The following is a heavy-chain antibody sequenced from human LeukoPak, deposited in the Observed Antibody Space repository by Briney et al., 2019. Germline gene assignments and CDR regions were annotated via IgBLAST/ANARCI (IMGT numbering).Heavy chain of an antibody. Sequence: GESLRISCKGSGYSFTSYWISWVRQMPGKGLEWMGIIYVADSDARYSPAFQGQVTISVDTSINTAYLQWSSLKASGTAVYYCARAGKSTGWFTYKANWFDPWGQGTLVTVSS. D-gene: IGHD2-8*02. V-gene: IGHV5-51*01. CDR1: GYSFTSYW. J-gene: IGHJ5*02. CDR2: IYVADSDA. CDR3: ARAGKSTGWFTYKANWFDP.